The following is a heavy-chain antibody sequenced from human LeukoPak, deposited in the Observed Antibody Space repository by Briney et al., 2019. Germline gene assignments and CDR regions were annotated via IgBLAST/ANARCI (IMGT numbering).Heavy chain of an antibody. CDR3: ARRMKPWFGELSSWFDP. D-gene: IGHD3-10*01. J-gene: IGHJ5*02. CDR2: INHSGST. Sequence: SETLSLTCAVYGVSFSGYYWSWIRQPPGKGLEWIGEINHSGSTNYNPSLKSRVTISVDTSKNQFSLKLSSVTAADTAVYYCARRMKPWFGELSSWFDPWGQGTLVTVSS. CDR1: GVSFSGYY. V-gene: IGHV4-34*01.